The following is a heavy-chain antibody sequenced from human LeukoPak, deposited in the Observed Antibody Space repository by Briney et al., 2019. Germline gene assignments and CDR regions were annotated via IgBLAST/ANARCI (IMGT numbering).Heavy chain of an antibody. D-gene: IGHD6-19*01. CDR1: GYTFTNYG. CDR2: INAYTGNT. J-gene: IGHJ4*02. CDR3: ARQAGGYSSGWYQFHFDY. Sequence: ASVKVSCKASGYTFTNYGISWVRQTPGEGLEGMGGINAYTGNTNYAQKFQGRVTMTTDTSTSTAYMELRNLRSDDTAVYYCARQAGGYSSGWYQFHFDYWGQGTLVTVSS. V-gene: IGHV1-18*04.